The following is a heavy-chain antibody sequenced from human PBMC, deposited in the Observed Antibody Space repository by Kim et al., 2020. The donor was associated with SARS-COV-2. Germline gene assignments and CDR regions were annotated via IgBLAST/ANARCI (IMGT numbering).Heavy chain of an antibody. Sequence: THYSPAPKSQVTISVDTSKNQFSLKLMSVTAADTAVYYCMRDEVATSSNHWGQGSLVTVSS. D-gene: IGHD5-12*01. J-gene: IGHJ4*02. V-gene: IGHV4-34*01. CDR3: MRDEVATSSNH. CDR2: T.